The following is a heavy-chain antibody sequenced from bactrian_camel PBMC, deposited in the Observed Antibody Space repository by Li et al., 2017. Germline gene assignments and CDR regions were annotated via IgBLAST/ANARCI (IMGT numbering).Heavy chain of an antibody. CDR3: AEERRRRLAGGGWGCGNFSGYGN. D-gene: IGHD4*01. CDR1: LYVYSSYC. V-gene: IGHV3S44*01. CDR2: IDTGDATA. Sequence: VQLVESGGGSVEAGGSLRLSCPASLYVYSSYCMGWFRQAPGKEREAVASIDTGDATATYADSVKGRATISQDNAKTTLYLQMNSLKLEDTAMYYCAEERRRRLAGGGWGCGNFSGYGNWGPGTQVTVS. J-gene: IGHJ4*01.